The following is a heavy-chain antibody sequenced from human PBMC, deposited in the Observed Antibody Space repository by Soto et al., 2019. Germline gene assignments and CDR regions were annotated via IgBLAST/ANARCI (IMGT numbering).Heavy chain of an antibody. CDR3: ARAVTRFYGMDV. D-gene: IGHD4-17*01. CDR2: INSDGSNT. Sequence: EVQLMESGGGLVQPGGSLRLSCTASGFTFSNYWMHWVRQVPGKGLVWVSRINSDGSNTIYADSVKGRFTISRDNAKNTLYLQMNSLRAEDTAVYYCARAVTRFYGMDVWGQGTTVTVSS. J-gene: IGHJ6*02. CDR1: GFTFSNYW. V-gene: IGHV3-74*01.